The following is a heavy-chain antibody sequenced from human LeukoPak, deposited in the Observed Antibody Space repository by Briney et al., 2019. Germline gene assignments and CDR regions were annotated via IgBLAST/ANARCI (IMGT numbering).Heavy chain of an antibody. J-gene: IGHJ4*02. Sequence: GGSLRLSCAASGFTFSSYGMHWVRQAPGKGLEWVAVISYDGSNKYYADSVKGRFTISRDNSKNTLYLQMNSLRAEDTAVYYCAKAFLLILLGWGQGTLVTVSS. V-gene: IGHV3-30*18. CDR1: GFTFSSYG. CDR2: ISYDGSNK. D-gene: IGHD3/OR15-3a*01. CDR3: AKAFLLILLG.